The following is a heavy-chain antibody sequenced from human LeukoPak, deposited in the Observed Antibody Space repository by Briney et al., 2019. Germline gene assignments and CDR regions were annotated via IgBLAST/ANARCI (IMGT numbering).Heavy chain of an antibody. J-gene: IGHJ6*03. CDR1: VFTFSSYG. V-gene: IGHV3-30*02. CDR2: IRYDGSHK. CDR3: AKGSGYEHNYYYYYMDV. D-gene: IGHD5-12*01. Sequence: GGSLRLTCAASVFTFSSYGMYWVRQPPGKGLEWVACIRYDGSHKYYVDSVKGRFTISRDNSRNTLYLQMNSLRAEDTAVYYCAKGSGYEHNYYYYYMDVWGKGTTVTISS.